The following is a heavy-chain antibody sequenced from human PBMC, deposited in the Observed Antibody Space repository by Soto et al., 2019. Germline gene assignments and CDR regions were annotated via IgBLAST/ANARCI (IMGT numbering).Heavy chain of an antibody. CDR3: AGTTSHQWYYMDV. V-gene: IGHV6-1*01. Sequence: SPTLSLTCGISGDSFSSNSASWNWIRLSPSRGLEWLARTYYRSRWYNDYAVSVRSRITVNPDTSKNQFSLQLTSVTPEDTAVYYCAGTTSHQWYYMDVWGKGTTVTVSS. D-gene: IGHD1-7*01. J-gene: IGHJ6*03. CDR2: TYYRSRWYN. CDR1: GDSFSSNSAS.